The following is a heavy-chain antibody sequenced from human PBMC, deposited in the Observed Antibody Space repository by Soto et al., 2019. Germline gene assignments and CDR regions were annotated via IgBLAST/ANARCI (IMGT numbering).Heavy chain of an antibody. Sequence: SLKVSFQTSGFTFTSSPVQWVRQARGQRLEWIGWIVVGSGNTNYAQKFQERATITRDMSTSTAYMELSSLRSEDTAVYYCAAVLREDWHYRGQGTLVTASS. V-gene: IGHV1-58*01. CDR2: IVVGSGNT. CDR1: GFTFTSSP. CDR3: AAVLREDWHY. J-gene: IGHJ4*02. D-gene: IGHD3-9*01.